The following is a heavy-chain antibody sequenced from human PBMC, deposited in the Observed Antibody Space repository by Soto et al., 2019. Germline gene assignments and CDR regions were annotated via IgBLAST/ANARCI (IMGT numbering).Heavy chain of an antibody. J-gene: IGHJ4*02. D-gene: IGHD6-19*01. Sequence: SETLSLTCTVSGGSISSGGYYWSWIRQHPGKGLEWIGYIYYSGSTYYNPSLKSRVTMSVDTSKNQFSLKLSSVTAADTAVYYCASSHSSGWYPNLDYWGQGTLVTVSS. CDR3: ASSHSSGWYPNLDY. V-gene: IGHV4-31*03. CDR1: GGSISSGGYY. CDR2: IYYSGST.